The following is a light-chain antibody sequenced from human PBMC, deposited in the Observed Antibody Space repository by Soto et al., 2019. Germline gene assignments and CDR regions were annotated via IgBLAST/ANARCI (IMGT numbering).Light chain of an antibody. CDR1: QSVDSSY. Sequence: EIVLAESPGTLSLSPGKRATLSCRASQSVDSSYLAWYQQKAGQAPSLLIYGASTRATGIPARFSGSGSGTEFTLTISSLQSEDFAVYYCQQYNNWWTFGQGTKVDIK. CDR3: QQYNNWWT. J-gene: IGKJ1*01. CDR2: GAS. V-gene: IGKV3-15*01.